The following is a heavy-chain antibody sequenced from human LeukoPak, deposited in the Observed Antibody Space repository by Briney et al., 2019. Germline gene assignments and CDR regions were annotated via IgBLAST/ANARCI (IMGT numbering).Heavy chain of an antibody. CDR2: IGTAGDA. CDR1: VFTFRHYD. D-gene: IGHD6-19*01. Sequence: GGSLRLSCAASVFTFRHYDIHCVRQGTGKSPEWVSAIGTAGDAQYAGSVKGRFTISRDIAKNSLFLQMNSVRAGDTAVYYCARVRSDSSGWYHVLDWGQGTLVTVSS. V-gene: IGHV3-13*01. J-gene: IGHJ4*02. CDR3: ARVRSDSSGWYHVLD.